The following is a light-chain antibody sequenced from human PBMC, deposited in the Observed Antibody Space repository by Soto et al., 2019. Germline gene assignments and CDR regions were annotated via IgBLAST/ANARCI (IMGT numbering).Light chain of an antibody. V-gene: IGKV1-33*01. Sequence: IHMTQSPRSLSSSLLDRFTITCQASQDIKNYLNWYQQKSGKAPKLLIYDASDLETGVPSRFSGSGSGTDFTFTINSLQPEDIATYYCQQYDNLPTTFGQGTRLEIK. CDR3: QQYDNLPTT. J-gene: IGKJ5*01. CDR1: QDIKNY. CDR2: DAS.